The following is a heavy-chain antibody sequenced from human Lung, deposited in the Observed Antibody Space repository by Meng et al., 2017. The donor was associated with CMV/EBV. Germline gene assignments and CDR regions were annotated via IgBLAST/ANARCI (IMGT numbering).Heavy chain of an antibody. CDR1: GFSLSTSEVG. CDR2: IYWDDDK. Sequence: QIAFKESGPTLVKPTYTLTVTCNFSGFSLSTSEVGVGWIRQPPGKALEWLAVIYWDDDKRYSPSLKSRLTITKDTSKNQVVLTLTNMDPVDTATYYCALFTRSWFDPWGQGTLVTVSS. J-gene: IGHJ5*02. CDR3: ALFTRSWFDP. V-gene: IGHV2-5*02. D-gene: IGHD2-2*01.